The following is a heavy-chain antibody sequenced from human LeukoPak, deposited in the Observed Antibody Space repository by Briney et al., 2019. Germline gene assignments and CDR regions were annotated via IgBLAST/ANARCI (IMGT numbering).Heavy chain of an antibody. CDR1: GGSIRNYY. Sequence: SETLSLTCSVSGGSIRNYYWSWIRQPAGKGLEWIGRIYTSGSTNYNPSLKSRVTISVDTSKNQFSLKLSSVTAADTAVYYCARWGCSGGSCPDLDWFDPWGQGTLVTVSS. CDR3: ARWGCSGGSCPDLDWFDP. D-gene: IGHD2-15*01. J-gene: IGHJ5*02. CDR2: IYTSGST. V-gene: IGHV4-4*07.